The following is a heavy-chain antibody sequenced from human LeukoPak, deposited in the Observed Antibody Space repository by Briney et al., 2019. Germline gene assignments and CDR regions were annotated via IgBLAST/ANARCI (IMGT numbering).Heavy chain of an antibody. V-gene: IGHV3-48*04. CDR1: GFTFSSYS. CDR2: ISSSSSTT. CDR3: ARGGSGYYPRSGYYYYGMDV. J-gene: IGHJ6*02. D-gene: IGHD3-3*01. Sequence: PGGSLRLSCAASGFTFSSYSMNWVRQAPGKGLEWVSYISSSSSTTYYAGSGKGRFTISRDNAKNSLYLQMNSLRAEDTAVYYCARGGSGYYPRSGYYYYGMDVWGQGTTVTVSS.